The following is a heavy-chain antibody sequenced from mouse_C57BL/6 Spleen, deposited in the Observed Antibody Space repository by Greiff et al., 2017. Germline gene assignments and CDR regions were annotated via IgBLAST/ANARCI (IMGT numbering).Heavy chain of an antibody. D-gene: IGHD2-9*01. J-gene: IGHJ2*01. Sequence: VQLQQSGAELVRPGASVKLSCTASGFNIKDYYMHWVKQRPEQGLEWIGRIDPEDGDTEYAPKFQGKATLTADTSSNTAYMQLSSLTSEDTAVYYCTPLLWIRRWYYFDDWGQGTTLTVSS. CDR1: GFNIKDYY. CDR2: IDPEDGDT. CDR3: TPLLWIRRWYYFDD. V-gene: IGHV14-1*01.